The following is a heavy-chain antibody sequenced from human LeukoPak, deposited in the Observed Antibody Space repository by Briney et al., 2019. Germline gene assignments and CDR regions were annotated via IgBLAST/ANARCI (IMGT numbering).Heavy chain of an antibody. CDR1: GGTFSSYA. CDR2: IIPIFGTA. V-gene: IGHV1-69*05. D-gene: IGHD3-10*01. Sequence: SVKVSCKASGGTFSSYAISWVRQAPGQGLEWMGGIIPIFGTANYAQKFQGRVTITTDESTSTAYMELSSLRSEDTAVYYCARGKGFGESSPGGVDYWGQGTLVTVSS. J-gene: IGHJ4*02. CDR3: ARGKGFGESSPGGVDY.